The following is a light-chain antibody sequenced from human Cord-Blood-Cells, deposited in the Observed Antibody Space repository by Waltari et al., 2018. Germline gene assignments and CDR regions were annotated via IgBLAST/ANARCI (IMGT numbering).Light chain of an antibody. J-gene: IGKJ5*01. CDR3: QQRSNWPPIT. CDR2: DAS. Sequence: EIVLTLSTATLSLSPGERATLSCRASQSVSSYLAWYQQKPGQAPRLLIYDASNRATGIPARFSGSGSGTDFTLTISSLEPEDFAVYYCQQRSNWPPITFGQGTRLEIK. V-gene: IGKV3-11*01. CDR1: QSVSSY.